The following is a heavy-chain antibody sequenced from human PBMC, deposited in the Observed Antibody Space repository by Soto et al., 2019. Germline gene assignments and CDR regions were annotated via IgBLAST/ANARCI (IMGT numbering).Heavy chain of an antibody. D-gene: IGHD6-25*01. CDR1: GGSISSGGYY. CDR2: IYYSGST. Sequence: QVQLQESGPGLVKPSQTLSLTCTVSGGSISSGGYYWSWIRQHPGKGLEWIGYIYYSGSTYYNPSLKSRVTISVDTSKNHFSLKLSSVTAADTAVYYCARDAAGILEGAFDIWGQGTMVTVSS. V-gene: IGHV4-31*03. J-gene: IGHJ3*02. CDR3: ARDAAGILEGAFDI.